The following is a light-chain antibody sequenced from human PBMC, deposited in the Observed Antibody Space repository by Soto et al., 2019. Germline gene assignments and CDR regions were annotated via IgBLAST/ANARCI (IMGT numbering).Light chain of an antibody. J-gene: IGKJ5*01. CDR1: QGISNF. CDR3: QKYSSVIT. Sequence: DIQMTQSPSSLSASEGDRVTITCRASQGISNFLAWYQQKPGKVPKLLISAASTLQSGVPSRFSGSGSGTDFTLTITSLQPEDVATYYCQKYSSVITFGQGTRLEI. V-gene: IGKV1-27*01. CDR2: AAS.